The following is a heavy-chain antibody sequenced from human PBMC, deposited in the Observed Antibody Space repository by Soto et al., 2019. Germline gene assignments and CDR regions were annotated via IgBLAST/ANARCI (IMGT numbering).Heavy chain of an antibody. Sequence: QVQLQPSGPGLVKPSQTLSLTCAISGDSVFTNSAAAWNWIRQSPSRGLEWLGRTFYRSKWYTDYSSSVEGRININPDTAKNQFSLQLNSVTPEDTAVYYCARDLGGYMDVWGQGTTVTVSS. J-gene: IGHJ6*02. CDR2: TFYRSKWYT. V-gene: IGHV6-1*01. CDR1: GDSVFTNSAAA. CDR3: ARDLGGYMDV. D-gene: IGHD6-25*01.